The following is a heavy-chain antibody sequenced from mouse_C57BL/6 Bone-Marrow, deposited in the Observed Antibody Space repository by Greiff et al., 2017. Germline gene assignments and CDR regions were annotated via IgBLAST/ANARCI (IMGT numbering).Heavy chain of an antibody. CDR2: IDPSDSYT. Sequence: VQLQQPGAELVMPGASVKLSCKASGYTFTSYWMHWVKQRPGQGLEWIGEIDPSDSYTNYNQKFKGKSTLTVDKSSSTAYMQLSRLTSEDSAVYYCARSNWVYAMGYWGQGTSVTVSS. D-gene: IGHD4-1*02. J-gene: IGHJ4*01. V-gene: IGHV1-69*01. CDR1: GYTFTSYW. CDR3: ARSNWVYAMGY.